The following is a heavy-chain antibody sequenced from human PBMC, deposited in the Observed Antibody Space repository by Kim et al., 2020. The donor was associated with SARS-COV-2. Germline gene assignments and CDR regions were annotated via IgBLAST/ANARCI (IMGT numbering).Heavy chain of an antibody. D-gene: IGHD2-21*01. J-gene: IGHJ4*02. CDR2: ISYDGSNK. CDR1: GFTFSSYG. V-gene: IGHV3-30*18. Sequence: GGSLRLSCAASGFTFSSYGMHWVRQAPGKGLEWVAVISYDGSNKYYADSVKGRFTISRDNSKNTLYLQMNSLRAEDTAVYYCAKVGGGVGSLDYWGQGTLVTVSS. CDR3: AKVGGGVGSLDY.